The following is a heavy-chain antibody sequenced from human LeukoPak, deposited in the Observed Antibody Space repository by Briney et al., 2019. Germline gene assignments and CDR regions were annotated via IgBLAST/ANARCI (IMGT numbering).Heavy chain of an antibody. Sequence: ASVKVSCKASGYTFTSYGISWVRQAPGQGLEWMGWISAYNGNTNYAQKLQGRVTMTTDTSTSTAYMELRSLRSDDTAVYYCAREGRYYGSGSYDGFDPWGQGTLVTVSS. CDR2: ISAYNGNT. CDR1: GYTFTSYG. D-gene: IGHD3-10*01. J-gene: IGHJ5*02. V-gene: IGHV1-18*01. CDR3: AREGRYYGSGSYDGFDP.